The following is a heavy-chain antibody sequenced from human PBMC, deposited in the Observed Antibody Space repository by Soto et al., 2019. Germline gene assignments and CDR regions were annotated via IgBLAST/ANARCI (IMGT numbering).Heavy chain of an antibody. Sequence: QVQLVESGGGVVQPGRSLRLSCAASGFTFRTYGMHWVRQAPGKGLEWLAVISNNGINKYYADSVKGRFTISRDNSRDTLFLQMNSLRGEDKAIYYCAKVIRADSTSSNFYYYSGLDVWGQGTTVTVSS. D-gene: IGHD6-6*01. CDR2: ISNNGINK. CDR3: AKVIRADSTSSNFYYYSGLDV. J-gene: IGHJ6*02. CDR1: GFTFRTYG. V-gene: IGHV3-30*18.